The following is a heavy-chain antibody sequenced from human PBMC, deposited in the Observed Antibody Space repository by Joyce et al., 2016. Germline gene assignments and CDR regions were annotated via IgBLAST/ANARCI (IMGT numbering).Heavy chain of an antibody. Sequence: QVNLVQSGAEVKKPGASVKVSCKASGYSFSDSYIHWVRQAPGQGVQWMGRINPDTGDTIYAQKFQGRVTLTRDTFISTVYMEVSRLRSDDTAVYFCARGPMPPYAFDVWGQGTLVTVST. D-gene: IGHD2-2*01. CDR3: ARGPMPPYAFDV. J-gene: IGHJ3*01. V-gene: IGHV1-2*06. CDR2: INPDTGDT. CDR1: GYSFSDSY.